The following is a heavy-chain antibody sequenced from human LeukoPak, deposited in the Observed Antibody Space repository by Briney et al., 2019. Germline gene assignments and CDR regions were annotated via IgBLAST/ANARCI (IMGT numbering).Heavy chain of an antibody. CDR1: GGSIRSSY. V-gene: IGHV4-59*04. CDR2: IYSSGIT. J-gene: IGHJ4*02. CDR3: ARQTPVSDY. Sequence: SETLSLTCTVSGGSIRSSYWSWIRQSPGKGLEWIGSIYSSGITYYNPSLKSRLTMSVDTSNNHFSLKLNSVTAADTAVYYCARQTPVSDYWGQGNLVTVSS.